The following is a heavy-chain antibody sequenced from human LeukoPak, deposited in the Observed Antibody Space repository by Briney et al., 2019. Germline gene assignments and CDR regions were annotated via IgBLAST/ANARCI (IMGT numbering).Heavy chain of an antibody. CDR1: GYSFTSYW. D-gene: IGHD1-26*01. J-gene: IGHJ3*02. V-gene: IGHV5-51*01. CDR2: IYPGDSDT. Sequence: GESLKISCKGSGYSFTSYWIGWVRQMPGKGLEGMGIIYPGDSDTRYSPSFQGQVTISADKSISTAYLQWSSLKASDTAMYYCARPLTNGGWDPVDAFDIWGQGTMVTVSS. CDR3: ARPLTNGGWDPVDAFDI.